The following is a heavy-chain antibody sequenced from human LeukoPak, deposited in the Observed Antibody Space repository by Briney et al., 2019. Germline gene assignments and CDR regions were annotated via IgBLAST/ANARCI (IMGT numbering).Heavy chain of an antibody. CDR3: ARALYQLREGDYYYYMDV. Sequence: IPSETLSLTCGVYGVSFSGYYWSWIRQSPGKGLEWIGEINHSGSTNYNPSLKSRVTISVDTSKNQFSLKLSSVTAADTAVYYCARALYQLREGDYYYYMDVWDTGTTVTVSS. V-gene: IGHV4-34*01. J-gene: IGHJ6*03. CDR1: GVSFSGYY. D-gene: IGHD2-2*01. CDR2: INHSGST.